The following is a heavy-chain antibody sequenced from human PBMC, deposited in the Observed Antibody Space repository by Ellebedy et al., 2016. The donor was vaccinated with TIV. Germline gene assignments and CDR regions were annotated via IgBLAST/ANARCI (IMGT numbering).Heavy chain of an antibody. D-gene: IGHD2-2*01. Sequence: GGSLRLXCAASGFTFSSYSMNWVRQAPGKGLEWVSSISSSSSYIYYADSVKGRFTISRDNAKNSLYLQMNSLRAEDTAVYYCARGIVVVPAADLAYYYYYGMDVWGQGTTVTVSS. V-gene: IGHV3-21*01. CDR3: ARGIVVVPAADLAYYYYYGMDV. CDR1: GFTFSSYS. CDR2: ISSSSSYI. J-gene: IGHJ6*02.